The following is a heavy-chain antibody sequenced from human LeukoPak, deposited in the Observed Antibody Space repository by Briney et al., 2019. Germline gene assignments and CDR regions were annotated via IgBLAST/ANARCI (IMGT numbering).Heavy chain of an antibody. Sequence: GGSLRLSCAASGFTFSSYELNWVRQAPGKGLEWVSYISSSGSTIKYADSVKGRFTISRDNAKNSLYLQMNSLRAEDTAVYYCARDLGTTPCDYWGQGTLVTVSS. CDR3: ARDLGTTPCDY. J-gene: IGHJ4*02. CDR1: GFTFSSYE. D-gene: IGHD1-1*01. CDR2: ISSSGSTI. V-gene: IGHV3-48*03.